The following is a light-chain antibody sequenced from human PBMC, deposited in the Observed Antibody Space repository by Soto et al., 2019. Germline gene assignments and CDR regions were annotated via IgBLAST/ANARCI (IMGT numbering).Light chain of an antibody. CDR1: QGISSF. Sequence: IQLTQSPSSLSASVGDRVTITCRASQGISSFLAWYQQKPGKAPKLLIYGASTLQSGVPSRFSGSGSGTDFTFTIGSLQPEDFATYYCLQINSFPIPFGPGTKVDIK. CDR2: GAS. V-gene: IGKV1-9*01. CDR3: LQINSFPIP. J-gene: IGKJ3*01.